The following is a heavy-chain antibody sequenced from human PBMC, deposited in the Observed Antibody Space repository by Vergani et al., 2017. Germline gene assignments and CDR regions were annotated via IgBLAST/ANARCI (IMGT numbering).Heavy chain of an antibody. J-gene: IGHJ5*02. CDR3: AGDTHSWQRADR. D-gene: IGHD6-13*01. CDR2: LSTTGGA. V-gene: IGHV4-59*02. CDR1: GVYVTDYN. Sequence: QVKLQESGPGLVKPSETLSLTCHVFGVYVTDYNCNWIRQAPGKGLEWIGSLSTTGGATHASHNPSLKSRVSISVDTSKSQFSLRLTSVTAADSAIYYCAGDTHSWQRADRWGQGLLVSVSS.